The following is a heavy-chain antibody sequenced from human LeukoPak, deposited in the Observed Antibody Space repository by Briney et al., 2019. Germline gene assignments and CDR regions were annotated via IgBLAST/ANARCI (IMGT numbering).Heavy chain of an antibody. CDR3: AKPEFSDSGSYYFDY. V-gene: IGHV3-30*18. D-gene: IGHD1-26*01. CDR1: GFTFSSYD. Sequence: PGGSLRLSCAASGFTFSSYDMHWVRQAPGKXLEWVAVISYDGSNKYYADSVKGRFTISRDNSKNTLYLQMNSLRAEDTAMYYCAKPEFSDSGSYYFDYWGQGTLVTVSS. CDR2: ISYDGSNK. J-gene: IGHJ4*02.